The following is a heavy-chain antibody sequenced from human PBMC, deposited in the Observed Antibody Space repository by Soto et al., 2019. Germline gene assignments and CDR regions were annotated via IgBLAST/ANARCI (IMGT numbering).Heavy chain of an antibody. CDR3: ARNDYGDQKPPFPDY. J-gene: IGHJ4*02. CDR1: GGSISSGDYY. V-gene: IGHV4-30-4*01. Sequence: QVQLQESGPGLVKPSQTLSLTCTVSGGSISSGDYYWSWIRQPPGKGLEWIGYIYYSGSTYYNPSPKSRVTISVDTSKNQSSLKLSSVTAADTAVYYCARNDYGDQKPPFPDYRGQGTLVTVAS. CDR2: IYYSGST. D-gene: IGHD4-17*01.